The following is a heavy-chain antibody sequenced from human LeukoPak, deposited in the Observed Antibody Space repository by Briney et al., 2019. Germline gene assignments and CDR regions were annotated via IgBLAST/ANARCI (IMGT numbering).Heavy chain of an antibody. V-gene: IGHV4-4*07. Sequence: SETLSLTCTVSGGSISSYYWSWIRQPAGKGLEWIGRIYTSGSTNYNPSLKSRVTMSVDTSKNQISLKPSSVTAADTAVYYCARVALILTAAGGYYYYMDVWGKGTTVTVSS. D-gene: IGHD3-16*01. CDR1: GGSISSYY. CDR2: IYTSGST. CDR3: ARVALILTAAGGYYYYMDV. J-gene: IGHJ6*03.